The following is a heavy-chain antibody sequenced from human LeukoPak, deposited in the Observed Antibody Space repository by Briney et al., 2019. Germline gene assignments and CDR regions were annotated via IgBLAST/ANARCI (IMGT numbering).Heavy chain of an antibody. CDR2: ISGSGGST. Sequence: PGGSLRLSCAASGFTFSSHAMSWVRQAPGKGLEWVSAISGSGGSTYYADSVKGRFTISRDNSKNTLYLQMNSLRAEDTAVYYCAKDSSLYCTNGVCYYFDYWGQGTLVTVSS. J-gene: IGHJ4*02. V-gene: IGHV3-23*01. D-gene: IGHD2-8*01. CDR3: AKDSSLYCTNGVCYYFDY. CDR1: GFTFSSHA.